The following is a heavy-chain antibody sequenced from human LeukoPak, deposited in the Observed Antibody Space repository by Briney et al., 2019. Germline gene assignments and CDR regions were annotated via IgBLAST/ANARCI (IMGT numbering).Heavy chain of an antibody. CDR2: IRQDGTQS. Sequence: GGSLRLSCVASGFTFSYYWMAWVRQAPGKGLEWVANIRQDGTQSYYVDSVKGRFTISRDNAKNSLDLHMNSLRAEDTAVYYCARDSHASGSYDFWGQGTLVTVSS. CDR1: GFTFSYYW. D-gene: IGHD3-10*01. V-gene: IGHV3-7*01. J-gene: IGHJ4*02. CDR3: ARDSHASGSYDF.